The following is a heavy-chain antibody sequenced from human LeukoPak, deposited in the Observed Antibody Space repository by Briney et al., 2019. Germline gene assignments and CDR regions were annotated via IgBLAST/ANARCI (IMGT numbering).Heavy chain of an antibody. CDR2: ISGSGHRT. D-gene: IGHD3-16*01. V-gene: IGHV3-23*01. CDR3: AKDWGEYFDYVWGSFTSFDS. J-gene: IGHJ4*02. Sequence: GGSLRLSCAASGFTFSSYGVSWVRHAPGKGLEWVSGISGSGHRTYYADSVKGRFTISRDNSKSTLYLQMNSLRAEDTAVYYCAKDWGEYFDYVWGSFTSFDSWGQGTLVTVSS. CDR1: GFTFSSYG.